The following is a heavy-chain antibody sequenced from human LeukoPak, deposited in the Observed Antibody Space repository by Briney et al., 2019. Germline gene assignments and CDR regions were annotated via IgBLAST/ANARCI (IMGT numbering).Heavy chain of an antibody. D-gene: IGHD6-19*01. CDR2: ISAYNGNT. CDR3: AREGGDSGWPMTDFDY. V-gene: IGHV1-18*01. CDR1: GYTFTSYG. Sequence: GASVKVSCKASGYTFTSYGISWVRQAPGQGLEWMGWISAYNGNTNYAQKLQGRVTMTTDTSTSTAYMELRSLGSDDTAVYYCAREGGDSGWPMTDFDYWGQGTLVTVSS. J-gene: IGHJ4*02.